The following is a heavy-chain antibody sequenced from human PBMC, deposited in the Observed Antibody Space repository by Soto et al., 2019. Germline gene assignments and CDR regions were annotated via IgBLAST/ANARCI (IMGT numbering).Heavy chain of an antibody. CDR3: ARKGSY. Sequence: QLQLQESGPGLVKPSETLSLTCNVSGVSISDTSYYWGWIRQPPGKGLEWIGTIYFNGNTFYNPSAKRPLSRSVDTSKNQISLRLPSATAADTAVYYCARKGSYWGQGTLVAVSS. CDR1: GVSISDTSYY. CDR2: IYFNGNT. J-gene: IGHJ4*02. V-gene: IGHV4-39*01.